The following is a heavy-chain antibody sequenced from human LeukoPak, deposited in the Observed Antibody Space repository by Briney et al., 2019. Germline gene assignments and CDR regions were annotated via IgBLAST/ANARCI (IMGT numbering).Heavy chain of an antibody. Sequence: PGGSLSLSCAASGFTFSDYYMSWIRQAPGKGLEWVSYISSSGSTIYYADSVKGRFTISRDNAKNSLYLQMNSLRAEDTAVYYCARDQTSYYYGSGNSYYFDYWGQGTLVTVSS. CDR1: GFTFSDYY. V-gene: IGHV3-11*01. CDR3: ARDQTSYYYGSGNSYYFDY. CDR2: ISSSGSTI. D-gene: IGHD3-10*01. J-gene: IGHJ4*02.